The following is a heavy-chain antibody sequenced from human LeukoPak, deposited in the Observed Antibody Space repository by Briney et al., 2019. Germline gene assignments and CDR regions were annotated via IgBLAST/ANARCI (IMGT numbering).Heavy chain of an antibody. V-gene: IGHV1-8*02. CDR3: ARGGYCSSTSCSFHNWFDP. CDR2: MNPNSGNT. Sequence: ASVKVSCKASGYTFTSYGISWVRQATGQGLEWMGWMNPNSGNTGYAQKFQGRVTMTRNTSISTAYMELSSLRSEDTAVYYCARGGYCSSTSCSFHNWFDPWGQGTLVTVSS. J-gene: IGHJ5*02. CDR1: GYTFTSYG. D-gene: IGHD2-2*01.